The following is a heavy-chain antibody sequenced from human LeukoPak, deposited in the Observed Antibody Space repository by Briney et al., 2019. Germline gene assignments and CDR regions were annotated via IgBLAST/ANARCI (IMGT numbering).Heavy chain of an antibody. CDR1: GFTFSSYA. V-gene: IGHV3-23*01. Sequence: HPGGSLRLSCAASGFTFSSYAMSWVRQAPGKGLEWVSAISGSGGSTYYADSVKGRFTIYRDNSKNTLYLQMNSLRAEDTAVYYCAKAEDYDILTGWADYWGQGTLVTVSS. CDR2: ISGSGGST. J-gene: IGHJ4*02. CDR3: AKAEDYDILTGWADY. D-gene: IGHD3-9*01.